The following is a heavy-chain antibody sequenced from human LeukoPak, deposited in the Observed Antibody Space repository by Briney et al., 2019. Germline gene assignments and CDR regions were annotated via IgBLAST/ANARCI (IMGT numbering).Heavy chain of an antibody. CDR2: IYTSGST. CDR3: ARGVLRFLEWFLDY. V-gene: IGHV4-4*07. D-gene: IGHD3-3*01. J-gene: IGHJ4*02. CDR1: GGSISSYY. Sequence: PSETPSLTCTVSGGSISSYYWSSIRQPAGEGLEWIGRIYTSGSTNYNPSLKSRVTMSVDTSKNQFSLKLSSVTAADTAVYYCARGVLRFLEWFLDYWGQGTLVTVSS.